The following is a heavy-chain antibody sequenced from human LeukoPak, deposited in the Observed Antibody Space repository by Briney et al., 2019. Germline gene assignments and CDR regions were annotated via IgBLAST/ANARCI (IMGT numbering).Heavy chain of an antibody. J-gene: IGHJ5*02. Sequence: PSETLSLTCTVSGGSISSYYWSWIRQPAGKGLEWIGRIYTSGRTNYNPSLKSRVTMSVDTSKNQFSLKLSSVTAADTAVYYCARDTGRRYSSSRGGWFDPWGQGTLVTVSS. CDR1: GGSISSYY. D-gene: IGHD6-13*01. CDR3: ARDTGRRYSSSRGGWFDP. V-gene: IGHV4-4*07. CDR2: IYTSGRT.